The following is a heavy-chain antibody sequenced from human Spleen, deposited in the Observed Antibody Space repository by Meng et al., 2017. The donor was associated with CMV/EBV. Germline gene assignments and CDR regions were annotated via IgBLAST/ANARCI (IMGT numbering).Heavy chain of an antibody. CDR2: ISSSSSYI. Sequence: GESLKISRAASGFAFSSYSMNWVRQAPGKGLDWVSSISSSSSYIYYADSVKGRFTISRDNAKNSLYLQMNSLRAEDTAVYYCVKRSSGSSGYDYWGQGTLVTVSS. CDR1: GFAFSSYS. D-gene: IGHD6-6*01. CDR3: VKRSSGSSGYDY. J-gene: IGHJ4*02. V-gene: IGHV3-21*04.